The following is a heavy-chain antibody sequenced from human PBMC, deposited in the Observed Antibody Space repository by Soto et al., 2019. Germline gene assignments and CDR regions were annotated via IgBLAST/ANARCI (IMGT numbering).Heavy chain of an antibody. CDR2: MNPNSGNT. CDR3: ARVSSGYCSGGSCYRSDAFDI. D-gene: IGHD2-15*01. Sequence: QVQLVQSGAEVKKPGASVKVSCKASGYTFTSYDINWVRQATGQGQEWMGWMNPNSGNTGYAQKFQGRVTMTRTTSSSTAYMELSSLRSEDTAVYYCARVSSGYCSGGSCYRSDAFDIWGQGTMVTVSS. J-gene: IGHJ3*02. V-gene: IGHV1-8*01. CDR1: GYTFTSYD.